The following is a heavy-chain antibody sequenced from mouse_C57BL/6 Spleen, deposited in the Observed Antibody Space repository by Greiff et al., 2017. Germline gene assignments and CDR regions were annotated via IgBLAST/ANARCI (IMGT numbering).Heavy chain of an antibody. CDR3: ARSGTYDGYYPHWYFDV. Sequence: QVQLKEPGAELVKPGASVKLSCKASGYTFTSYWMHWVKQRPGQGLEWIGMIHPNSGSTNYNEKFKSKATLTVDKSSSTAYMQLSSLTSEDSAVYYCARSGTYDGYYPHWYFDVWGTGTTVTVSS. CDR2: IHPNSGST. J-gene: IGHJ1*03. V-gene: IGHV1-64*01. D-gene: IGHD2-3*01. CDR1: GYTFTSYW.